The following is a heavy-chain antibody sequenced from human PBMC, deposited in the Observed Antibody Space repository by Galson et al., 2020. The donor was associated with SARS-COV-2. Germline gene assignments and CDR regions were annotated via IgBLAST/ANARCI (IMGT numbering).Heavy chain of an antibody. CDR3: ARARGITMIVVGVDSFDI. J-gene: IGHJ3*02. V-gene: IGHV4-31*03. Sequence: SETLSLTCTVSGGSISSGGYYWSWLRQHPGKGLEWIGYIYYSGSTYYNPSLKSRVTISVDTSKNQFSLKLSSVTAADTAVYYCARARGITMIVVGVDSFDIWGQGTMVTVSS. CDR1: GGSISSGGYY. D-gene: IGHD3-22*01. CDR2: IYYSGST.